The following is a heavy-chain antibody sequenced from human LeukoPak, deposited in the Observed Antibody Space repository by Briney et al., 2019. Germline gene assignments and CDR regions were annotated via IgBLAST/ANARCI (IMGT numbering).Heavy chain of an antibody. V-gene: IGHV5-51*01. Sequence: GESLKISCKGSGYSFTSYWIGWVRQMPGKGLEWMGIIYPGDSDTRYSPSFQGQVTISADKSISTAYLQWSSLKASDTAMYYCARRYCSSTSCFPYNWFDPWGQGTLVTVS. J-gene: IGHJ5*02. CDR3: ARRYCSSTSCFPYNWFDP. D-gene: IGHD2-2*01. CDR2: IYPGDSDT. CDR1: GYSFTSYW.